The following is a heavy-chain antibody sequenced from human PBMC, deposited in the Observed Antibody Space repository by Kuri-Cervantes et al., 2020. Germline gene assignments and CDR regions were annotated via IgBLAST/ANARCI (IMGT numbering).Heavy chain of an antibody. D-gene: IGHD2-8*02. Sequence: SGPTLVKPTQTLTLTCTFSGFSLSTSGVGVGWIRQPPGEALEWLALIYWDDDKRYSPSLKSRLTITKDTSKNQVVLTMTNMDPVDTATYYCAHGTYCTGGVCPPFAYWGQGTLVTVSS. CDR3: AHGTYCTGGVCPPFAY. CDR2: IYWDDDK. J-gene: IGHJ4*02. CDR1: GFSLSTSGVG. V-gene: IGHV2-5*02.